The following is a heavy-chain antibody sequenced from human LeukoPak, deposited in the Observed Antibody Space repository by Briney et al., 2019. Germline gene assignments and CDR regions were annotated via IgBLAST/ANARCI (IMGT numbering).Heavy chain of an antibody. Sequence: GGSLRLSCAASGFTFSSYWMSWVRQAPGKGLEWGANIKQDGSEKYYVDSVKGRFTISRDNAKNSLYLQMNSLRAEDTAVYYCAGETYYYDSSGYSYWGQGTLVTVSS. D-gene: IGHD3-22*01. V-gene: IGHV3-7*01. J-gene: IGHJ4*02. CDR3: AGETYYYDSSGYSY. CDR2: IKQDGSEK. CDR1: GFTFSSYW.